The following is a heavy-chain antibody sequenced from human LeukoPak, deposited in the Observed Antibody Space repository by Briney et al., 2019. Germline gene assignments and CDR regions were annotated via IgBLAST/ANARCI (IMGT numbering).Heavy chain of an antibody. J-gene: IGHJ4*02. Sequence: SETLSLTCTVSGYSISSGYYWGWIRQPPGKGLEWIGSIYHSGSTYYNPSLKSRVTISVDTSKNQFPLKLSSVTAADTAVYYCARGPDSSGWYREGIDYWGQGTLVTVSS. CDR3: ARGPDSSGWYREGIDY. V-gene: IGHV4-38-2*02. CDR2: IYHSGST. D-gene: IGHD6-19*01. CDR1: GYSISSGYY.